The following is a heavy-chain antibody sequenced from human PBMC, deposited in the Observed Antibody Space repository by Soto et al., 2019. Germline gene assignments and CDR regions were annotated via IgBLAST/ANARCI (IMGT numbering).Heavy chain of an antibody. J-gene: IGHJ3*01. CDR2: IIPILGSA. V-gene: IGHV1-69*01. D-gene: IGHD1-26*01. Sequence: QVQLLQSGAEVKKPGSSVKVSCKASGGTLSNYAISWVRQAPGQGLEWMGGIIPILGSANYAQKFQDRVTITADESTRTTYMELSSLRSEYAAVYFCASRERVDAFDVWGQGTMVTVSS. CDR3: ASRERVDAFDV. CDR1: GGTLSNYA.